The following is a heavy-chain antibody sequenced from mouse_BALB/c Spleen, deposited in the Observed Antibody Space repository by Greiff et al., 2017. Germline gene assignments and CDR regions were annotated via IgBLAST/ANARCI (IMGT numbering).Heavy chain of an antibody. J-gene: IGHJ4*01. CDR3: VRDTTVSFYAMDY. V-gene: IGHV10-1*02. D-gene: IGHD1-1*01. Sequence: EVQGVESGGGLVQPKGSLKLSCAASGFTFNTYAMNWVRQAPGKGLEWVARIRSKSNNYATYYADSVKDRFTISRDDSQSMLYLQMNNLKTEDTAMYYCVRDTTVSFYAMDYWGQGTSVTVSS. CDR1: GFTFNTYA. CDR2: IRSKSNNYAT.